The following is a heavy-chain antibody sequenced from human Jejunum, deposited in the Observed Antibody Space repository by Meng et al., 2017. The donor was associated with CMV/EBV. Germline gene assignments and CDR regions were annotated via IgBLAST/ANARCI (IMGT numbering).Heavy chain of an antibody. Sequence: SNTYYWGWIRQPPGKGLEWIGSIYYSGSTYYNPSLKSRVTISVDTSKNQFFLKLSSVTAADSAVYYCARASLINYGANSGWFDPWGQGTRVTVSS. V-gene: IGHV4-39*07. CDR2: IYYSGST. CDR3: ARASLINYGANSGWFDP. CDR1: SNTYY. D-gene: IGHD4-23*01. J-gene: IGHJ5*02.